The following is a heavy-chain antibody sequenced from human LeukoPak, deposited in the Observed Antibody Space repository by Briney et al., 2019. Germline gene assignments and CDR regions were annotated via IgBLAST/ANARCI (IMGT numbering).Heavy chain of an antibody. CDR3: VRDWDHFDFDS. CDR2: IKGDGSHT. CDR1: GFTFRDYW. D-gene: IGHD1-26*01. V-gene: IGHV3-74*01. J-gene: IGHJ5*01. Sequence: PGGSLRLSCAASGFTFRDYWMHWIRQAPGKGLVWVSRIKGDGSHTIYADSVKGRFTISGDNAKNTLYLQMESLRVEDTALYYCVRDWDHFDFDSWGQGTLVTVSS.